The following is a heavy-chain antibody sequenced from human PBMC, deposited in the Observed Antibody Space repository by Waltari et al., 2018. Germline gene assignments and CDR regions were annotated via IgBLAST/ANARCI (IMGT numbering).Heavy chain of an antibody. V-gene: IGHV4-30-4*08. Sequence: QVQLQESGPGLVKPSQTLSLTCTVSGGSISSGDYYWSWIRQPPGTGLEWIGYIYYSGSTYYNPSLKSRVTISVDTSKNQFSLKLSSVTAADTAVYYCARAEVVWFRELSTPYYFDYWGQGTLVTVSS. CDR2: IYYSGST. CDR3: ARAEVVWFRELSTPYYFDY. J-gene: IGHJ4*02. CDR1: GGSISSGDYY. D-gene: IGHD3-10*01.